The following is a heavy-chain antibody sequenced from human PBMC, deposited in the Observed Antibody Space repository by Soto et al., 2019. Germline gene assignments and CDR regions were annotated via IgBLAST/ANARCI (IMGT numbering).Heavy chain of an antibody. V-gene: IGHV3-33*01. CDR2: IWYDGSNK. CDR3: ARDRLTTADLGVFYYYGMDV. D-gene: IGHD4-17*01. J-gene: IGHJ6*02. Sequence: GGSLRLSCAASGFTFSSYGMHWVRQAPGKGLEWVAVIWYDGSNKYYADSVKGRFTISRDNSKNTLYLQMNSLRAEDTAVYYCARDRLTTADLGVFYYYGMDVWGQGTTVTVSS. CDR1: GFTFSSYG.